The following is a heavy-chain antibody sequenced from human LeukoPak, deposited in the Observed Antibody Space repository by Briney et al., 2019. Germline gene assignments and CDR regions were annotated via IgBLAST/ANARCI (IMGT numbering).Heavy chain of an antibody. CDR2: ISYDGSNK. D-gene: IGHD3-10*01. Sequence: GGSLRLSCAASGFTFSSYAMHWVRQAPGKGLEWVAVISYDGSNKYYADSVKGRFTISRDNSKNTLYLQMNSLRAEDTAVYYCARDHFQMVRGARNAFDIWGQGTMVTVSS. V-gene: IGHV3-30-3*01. J-gene: IGHJ3*02. CDR3: ARDHFQMVRGARNAFDI. CDR1: GFTFSSYA.